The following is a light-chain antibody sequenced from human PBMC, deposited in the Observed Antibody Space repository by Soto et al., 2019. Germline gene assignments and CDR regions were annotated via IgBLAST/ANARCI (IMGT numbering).Light chain of an antibody. V-gene: IGLV2-14*01. J-gene: IGLJ2*01. CDR2: EVS. Sequence: QSVLTQPASVSGSPGQSITISCTGTSSDVGGYNYVSWYQQHPGKAPKLMIYEVSNRPSGVSNRFSGSKSGNTASLTISGLQAEDEADYYCSSFTSSLTLVFGGGTKSPS. CDR3: SSFTSSLTLV. CDR1: SSDVGGYNY.